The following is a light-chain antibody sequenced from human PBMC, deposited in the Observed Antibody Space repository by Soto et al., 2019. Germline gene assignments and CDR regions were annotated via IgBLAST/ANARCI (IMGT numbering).Light chain of an antibody. J-gene: IGKJ1*01. Sequence: DIQMTQSPSTLSASMGDRVTITCRASESVNTWLAWYQQRPGEAPKLLIQSASVWEGGVPSRFSGSGSGTEFTLTLSSLQPDDFATYYCQQYDVYPWTFGKGTQVEIK. V-gene: IGKV1-5*01. CDR3: QQYDVYPWT. CDR1: ESVNTW. CDR2: SAS.